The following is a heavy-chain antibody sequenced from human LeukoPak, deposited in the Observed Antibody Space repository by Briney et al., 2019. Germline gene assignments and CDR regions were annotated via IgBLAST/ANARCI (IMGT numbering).Heavy chain of an antibody. CDR1: GGTFSSYA. CDR2: IIPICGST. CDR3: ARGLADRMYYYDSSGYYRPLYFDY. V-gene: IGHV1-69*05. J-gene: IGHJ4*02. D-gene: IGHD3-22*01. Sequence: GASVKVSCKASGGTFSSYAISWVRQAPGQGLEWMGGIIPICGSTYYADSVKGRFTISRDNSKNTLYLQVNSLRAEDTAVYYCARGLADRMYYYDSSGYYRPLYFDYWGQGTLVTVSS.